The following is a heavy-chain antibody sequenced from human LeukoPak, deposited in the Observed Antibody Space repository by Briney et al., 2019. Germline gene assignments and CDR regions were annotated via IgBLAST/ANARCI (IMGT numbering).Heavy chain of an antibody. CDR2: ISYDGSNK. J-gene: IGHJ4*02. Sequence: PGGSLRLSCAASGFTFSNYGLHWVRQAPGKGLEWVAIISYDGSNKYFADSVKGRFTISRDNSKNTLYLQMNSLRAEDTAVYYCAKDGAVSGYFDNWGQGTLVTVSS. CDR1: GFTFSNYG. D-gene: IGHD6-13*01. CDR3: AKDGAVSGYFDN. V-gene: IGHV3-30*18.